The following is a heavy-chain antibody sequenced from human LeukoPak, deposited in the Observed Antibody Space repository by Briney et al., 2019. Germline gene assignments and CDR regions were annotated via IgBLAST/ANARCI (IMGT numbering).Heavy chain of an antibody. V-gene: IGHV3-74*03. J-gene: IGHJ6*02. CDR3: ARRKVYECGEGYNYGMDV. CDR2: LNGDGSDT. D-gene: IGHD2-8*01. CDR1: GFTFSRYW. Sequence: PGGSLRLSCAASGFTFSRYWMHWVRQVPGKGLVWVSRLNGDGSDTTYVDSVKGRFTISRDNARNTLYLHMNSLRVEDTAVYYCARRKVYECGEGYNYGMDVWGQGTTVTVSS.